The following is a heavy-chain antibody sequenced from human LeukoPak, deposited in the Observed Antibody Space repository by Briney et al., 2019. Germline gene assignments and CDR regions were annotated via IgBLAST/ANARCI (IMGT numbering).Heavy chain of an antibody. CDR2: ISSSSSYI. Sequence: PGGSLRLSCAASGFTFSSYSMNWVRQAPGKGLEWVSSISSSSSYIYYADSVKGRFTISRDNAKNSLYLQMNSLRAEDTAVYYCARDGHSSGPETFDYWGQGTLVTVSS. D-gene: IGHD6-19*01. CDR3: ARDGHSSGPETFDY. J-gene: IGHJ4*02. V-gene: IGHV3-21*01. CDR1: GFTFSSYS.